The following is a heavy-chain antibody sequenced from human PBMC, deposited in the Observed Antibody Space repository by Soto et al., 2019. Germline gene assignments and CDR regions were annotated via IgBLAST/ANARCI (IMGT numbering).Heavy chain of an antibody. CDR2: INHSGTT. J-gene: IGHJ6*02. V-gene: IGHV4-34*01. Sequence: SETLSLTCAGYGGSFSGYDWSWIRQPPGKGLEWIGEINHSGTTNYNPSLKSRVTISLDTSRNQFSLKLSSVTAADTAVYYCARAKVVVTTFYYYYDLDVWGQGTTVTVSS. CDR1: GGSFSGYD. CDR3: ARAKVVVTTFYYYYDLDV. D-gene: IGHD2-21*02.